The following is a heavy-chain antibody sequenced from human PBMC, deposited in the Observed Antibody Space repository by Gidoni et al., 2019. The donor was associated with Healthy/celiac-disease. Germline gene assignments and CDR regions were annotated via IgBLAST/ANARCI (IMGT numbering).Heavy chain of an antibody. J-gene: IGHJ5*02. CDR2: ISWDGGST. V-gene: IGHV3-43*01. Sequence: EVQLVESGGVVVQPGGSLRLSCAASGFTFDDYTMHWVRQDPGKGLEWVSLISWDGGSTYYADSVKGRFTISRDNSKNSLYLQMNSLRTEDTALYYCAKDIGSGSNWFDPWGQGTLVTVSS. CDR3: AKDIGSGSNWFDP. CDR1: GFTFDDYT. D-gene: IGHD6-19*01.